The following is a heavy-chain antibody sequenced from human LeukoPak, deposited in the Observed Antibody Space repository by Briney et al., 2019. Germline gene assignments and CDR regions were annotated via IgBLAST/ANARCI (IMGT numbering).Heavy chain of an antibody. J-gene: IGHJ4*02. V-gene: IGHV3-7*01. CDR3: ARVDNYYDSSGYYSLDY. CDR1: GFTFSSYW. CDR2: IKQDGSEK. Sequence: GGSLRLSCAAPGFTFSSYWMSWVRQAPGKGLEWVANIKQDGSEKYYVDSVKGRFTISRDNAKNSLYLQMNSLRAEDTAVYYGARVDNYYDSSGYYSLDYWGQGTLVTVSS. D-gene: IGHD3-22*01.